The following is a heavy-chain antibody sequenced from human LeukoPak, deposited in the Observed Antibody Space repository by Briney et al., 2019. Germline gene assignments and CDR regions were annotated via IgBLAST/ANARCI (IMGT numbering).Heavy chain of an antibody. J-gene: IGHJ4*02. V-gene: IGHV3-48*01. CDR3: ARRKNDYGDFDY. CDR1: GFTFSSYD. Sequence: PGGSLRLSCAAPGFTFSSYDMNWVRQAPGKGLEWISHISRSSNTIYYADSVKGRFTTSRDNAKNSLYLQLNSLRAEDTAVYFCARRKNDYGDFDYWGQGTLVTVSS. D-gene: IGHD4-17*01. CDR2: ISRSSNTI.